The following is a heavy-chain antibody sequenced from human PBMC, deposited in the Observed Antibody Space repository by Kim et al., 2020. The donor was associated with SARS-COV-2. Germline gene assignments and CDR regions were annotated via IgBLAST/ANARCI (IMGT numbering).Heavy chain of an antibody. CDR2: INDAGSST. J-gene: IGHJ4*02. D-gene: IGHD2-2*01. V-gene: IGHV3-74*01. CDR3: ASGGSTNCYG. CDR1: GFTFSSYW. Sequence: GGSLRLSCAASGFTFSSYWMHWVRQAPGKGLVWVSRINDAGSSTSYADSVKGRFTISRANVKNTLYLQMNSLRAEDTAVCYCASGGSTNCYGWGQGTPVT.